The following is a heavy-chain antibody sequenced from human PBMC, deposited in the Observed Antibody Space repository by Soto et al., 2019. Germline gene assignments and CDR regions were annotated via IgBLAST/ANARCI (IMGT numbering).Heavy chain of an antibody. V-gene: IGHV1-3*01. J-gene: IGHJ5*02. CDR3: ARVKHSYDSTGYYSNWFDT. Sequence: ASVKVSCKASGYTFTSYAMHWVRQAPGQRLEWMGWINAGNGNTKYSQKFQGRVTITRDTSASTAYMELSSLRSEDTAVYYCARVKHSYDSTGYYSNWFDTWGQGTLVTVSS. CDR2: INAGNGNT. CDR1: GYTFTSYA. D-gene: IGHD3-22*01.